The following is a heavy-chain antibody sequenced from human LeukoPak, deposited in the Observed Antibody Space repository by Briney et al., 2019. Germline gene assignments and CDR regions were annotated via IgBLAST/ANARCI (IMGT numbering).Heavy chain of an antibody. CDR2: IYHSGSA. CDR3: ARSSGSYGVAWFDP. V-gene: IGHV4-39*07. CDR1: GGSISSRSYY. Sequence: SETLSLTCTVSGGSISSRSYYWGWIRQPPGKGLAWIGSIYHSGSAYYNPSLKSRVTVSVDTSKNQFSLKLTSVTAADTAVYYCARSSGSYGVAWFDPWGQGTLVTVSS. J-gene: IGHJ5*02. D-gene: IGHD1-26*01.